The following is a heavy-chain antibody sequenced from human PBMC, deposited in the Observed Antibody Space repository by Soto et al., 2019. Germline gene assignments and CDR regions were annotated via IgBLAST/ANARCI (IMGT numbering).Heavy chain of an antibody. D-gene: IGHD3-10*01. CDR1: GVTFSTYA. CDR2: ISGSGGST. J-gene: IGHJ4*02. CDR3: AKQRAGFGSGSDTYYFDN. Sequence: LRLSCIASGVTFSTYAMSWVRQAPGKGLEWVSAISGSGGSTYYADSVKGRFTISRDNSKNTLYLQMNSLRAEDTAVYYCAKQRAGFGSGSDTYYFDNWGQGTLVTVSS. V-gene: IGHV3-23*01.